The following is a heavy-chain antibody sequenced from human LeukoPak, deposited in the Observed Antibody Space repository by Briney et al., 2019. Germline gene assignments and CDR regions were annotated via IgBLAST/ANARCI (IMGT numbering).Heavy chain of an antibody. V-gene: IGHV1-18*01. CDR2: ISAYNGNT. CDR3: ARVDIVATTDLYYYYGMDV. Sequence: ASVKVSCKASRYTFTSYGISGVRQAPGQGLEGMGWISAYNGNTNYAQKLQGRVTMTTDTSTSTAYMELRSLRSDDTAVYYCARVDIVATTDLYYYYGMDVWGQGTTVTVSS. D-gene: IGHD5-12*01. J-gene: IGHJ6*02. CDR1: RYTFTSYG.